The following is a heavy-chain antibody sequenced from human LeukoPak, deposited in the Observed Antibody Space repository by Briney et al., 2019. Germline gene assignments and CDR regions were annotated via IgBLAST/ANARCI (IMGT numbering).Heavy chain of an antibody. Sequence: GGSLRLSCAASGFTFSSYSMNWVRQAPGKGLEWVSSISSSSSYVYYADSVKGRFTISRDNAKNSLYLQMNSLRAEDTAVYYCAREVITMVRGALLSGPYYYGMDVWGQGTTVTVSS. CDR2: ISSSSSYV. CDR1: GFTFSSYS. J-gene: IGHJ6*02. CDR3: AREVITMVRGALLSGPYYYGMDV. D-gene: IGHD3-10*01. V-gene: IGHV3-21*01.